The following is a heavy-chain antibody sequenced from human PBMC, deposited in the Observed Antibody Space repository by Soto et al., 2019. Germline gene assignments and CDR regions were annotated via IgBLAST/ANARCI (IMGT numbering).Heavy chain of an antibody. CDR2: ISAYNGNT. V-gene: IGHV1-18*01. Sequence: ASVKVSCKASGYTFTSYGISWVRQAPGQGLEWMGWISAYNGNTNYAQKLQGRVTMTTDTSTSTAYMELRSLRSDDTAVYYCARGVVDCSSTSCNLIDYWGQGTLVTVSS. D-gene: IGHD2-2*01. CDR1: GYTFTSYG. CDR3: ARGVVDCSSTSCNLIDY. J-gene: IGHJ4*02.